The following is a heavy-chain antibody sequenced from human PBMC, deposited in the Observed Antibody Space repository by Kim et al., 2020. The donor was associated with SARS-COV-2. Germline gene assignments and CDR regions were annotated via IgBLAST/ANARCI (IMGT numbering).Heavy chain of an antibody. D-gene: IGHD3-16*01. CDR3: ARDPSRWLQRGGFDY. V-gene: IGHV3-33*08. J-gene: IGHJ4*02. CDR1: GFTFSSYG. CDR2: IWYDGSNK. Sequence: GGSLRLSCAASGFTFSSYGMHWVRQAPGKGLEWVAVIWYDGSNKYYADSVKGRFTISRDNSKNTLYLQMNSLRAEDTAVYYCARDPSRWLQRGGFDYWGQGTLVTVSS.